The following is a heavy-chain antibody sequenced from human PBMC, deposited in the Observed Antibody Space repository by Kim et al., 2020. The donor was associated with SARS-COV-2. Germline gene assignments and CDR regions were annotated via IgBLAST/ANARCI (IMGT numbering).Heavy chain of an antibody. CDR2: ISSSGSTI. J-gene: IGHJ4*02. CDR3: ARDRKGITFGGVNGGARLDYFDY. D-gene: IGHD3-16*01. V-gene: IGHV3-11*01. Sequence: GGSLRLSCAASGFTFSDYYMSWIRQAPGKGLEWVSYISSSGSTIYYADSVKGRFTISRDNAKNSLYLQMNSLRAEDTAVYYCARDRKGITFGGVNGGARLDYFDYWGQGTLVTVSS. CDR1: GFTFSDYY.